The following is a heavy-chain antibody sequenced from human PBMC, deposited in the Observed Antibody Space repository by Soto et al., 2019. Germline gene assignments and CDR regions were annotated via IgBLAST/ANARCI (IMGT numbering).Heavy chain of an antibody. CDR3: AIGESDRITIFGVVIPHDFDYYMDV. CDR1: GFTFSSYS. D-gene: IGHD3-3*01. J-gene: IGHJ6*03. V-gene: IGHV3-48*01. Sequence: GGSLRLSCAASGFTFSSYSMNWVRQAPGKGLEWVSYISSSSSTIYYADSVKGRFTISRDNAKNSLYLQMNSLRAEDTAVYYCAIGESDRITIFGVVIPHDFDYYMDVWGKGTTVTVSS. CDR2: ISSSSSTI.